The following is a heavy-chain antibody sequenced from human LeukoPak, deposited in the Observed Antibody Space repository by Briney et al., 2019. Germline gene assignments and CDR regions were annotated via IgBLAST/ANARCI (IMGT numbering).Heavy chain of an antibody. CDR3: ARLNTPMVRGEIWFVP. V-gene: IGHV4-31*03. J-gene: IGHJ5*02. Sequence: SSQTLSLTCTVSDGSISSGEYYWSWIRQHPGKGLEWIGYIYYSGITYYNPTLKSRVTISVDTSKNQFSLKLSSVTAADTAVYYCARLNTPMVRGEIWFVPWGGGTLVSVSS. D-gene: IGHD3-10*01. CDR2: IYYSGIT. CDR1: DGSISSGEYY.